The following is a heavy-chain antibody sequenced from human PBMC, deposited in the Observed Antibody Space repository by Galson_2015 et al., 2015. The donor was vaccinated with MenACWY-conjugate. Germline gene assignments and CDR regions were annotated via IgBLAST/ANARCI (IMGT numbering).Heavy chain of an antibody. Sequence: QSGAEVTKPAESLQISCKGSGSSFAHYWLGWVRQMPGKGLEWMGMIYPGDSDTRYSPSFQGQVTISADTSINIAYLQWSSLKASDTAMYYCARHHDKYQMPVSYNNYDIDGWGQGATVIVSS. CDR3: ARHHDKYQMPVSYNNYDIDG. D-gene: IGHD2-2*01. CDR2: IYPGDSDT. J-gene: IGHJ6*02. V-gene: IGHV5-51*01. CDR1: GSSFAHYW.